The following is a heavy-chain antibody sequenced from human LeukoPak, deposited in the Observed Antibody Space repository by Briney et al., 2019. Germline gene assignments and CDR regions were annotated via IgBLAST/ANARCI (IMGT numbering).Heavy chain of an antibody. CDR1: GGSISSYY. J-gene: IGHJ3*02. CDR3: ARVGGSGSYYFAFDI. D-gene: IGHD1-26*01. V-gene: IGHV4-59*01. Sequence: SETLSLTCTVSGGSISSYYWSWIRQPPGKGLEWFGYIYYSGSTNYNPSLKSRVTISVDTSKNQFSLKLSSVTAADTAVYYCARVGGSGSYYFAFDIWGQGTMVTVSS. CDR2: IYYSGST.